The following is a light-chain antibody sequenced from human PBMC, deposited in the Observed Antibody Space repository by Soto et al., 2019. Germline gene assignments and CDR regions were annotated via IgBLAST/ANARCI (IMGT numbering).Light chain of an antibody. CDR3: QQYNSYSYT. Sequence: DIQMTQSPSTLSASVGDRVTITCRASQSISSWLAWYQQKPGKAPKLLIYKASSLERGVPSRFSGSGSGTECTLTISSLQPDDVATYYCQQYNSYSYTFGQGTKLEIK. J-gene: IGKJ2*01. CDR2: KAS. CDR1: QSISSW. V-gene: IGKV1-5*03.